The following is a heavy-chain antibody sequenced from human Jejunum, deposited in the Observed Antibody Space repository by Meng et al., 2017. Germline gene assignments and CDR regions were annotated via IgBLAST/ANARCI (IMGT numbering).Heavy chain of an antibody. Sequence: QVELQESGPGLVKPSQNLSLTCSVSGDSIRGADYYWTWIRQAPGKGLEWIGYIYYSGTTYYNPSLKTRLILSVDTSTNRFSLNLSSVAAADTAMYYCARSRVVPAAYFDSWGHGTLVTVSS. CDR2: IYYSGTT. D-gene: IGHD2-2*01. J-gene: IGHJ4*01. CDR3: ARSRVVPAAYFDS. V-gene: IGHV4-30-4*01. CDR1: GDSIRGADYY.